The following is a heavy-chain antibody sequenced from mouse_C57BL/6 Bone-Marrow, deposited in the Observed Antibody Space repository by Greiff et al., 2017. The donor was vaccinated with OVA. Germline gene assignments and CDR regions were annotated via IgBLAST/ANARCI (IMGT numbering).Heavy chain of an antibody. CDR1: GYSITSGYY. J-gene: IGHJ2*01. Sequence: EVKLQESGPGLVKPSQSLSLTCSVTGYSITSGYYWNWIRQFPGNKLEWMGYISYDGSNNYNPSLKNRISITRDTSKNQFFLKLNSVTTEDTATYYCARGGRDYWGQGTTLTVSS. CDR2: ISYDGSN. D-gene: IGHD3-3*01. CDR3: ARGGRDY. V-gene: IGHV3-6*01.